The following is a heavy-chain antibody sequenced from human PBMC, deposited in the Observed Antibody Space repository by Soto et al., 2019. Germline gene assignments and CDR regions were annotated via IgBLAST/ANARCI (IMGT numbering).Heavy chain of an antibody. V-gene: IGHV3-23*01. D-gene: IGHD2-2*01. CDR2: ISGSGGST. CDR3: AKRRLNTITSLSDY. J-gene: IGHJ1*01. Sequence: PGGSLRLSCAASGFTFSSYAMSWVRQAPGKGLEWVSAISGSGGSTYYADSVKGRFFISRDNSDNTLHLQMNNLRGDDTAIYYCAKRRLNTITSLSDYWGQGVQVTVSS. CDR1: GFTFSSYA.